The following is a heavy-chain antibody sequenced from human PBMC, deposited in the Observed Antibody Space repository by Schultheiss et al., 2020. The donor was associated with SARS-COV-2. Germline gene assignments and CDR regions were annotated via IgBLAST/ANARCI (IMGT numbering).Heavy chain of an antibody. Sequence: GGSLRLSCAASGFTFSKAWMSWVRQAPGKGLEWVGRIKSKTDGGTTDYAAPVKGRFTISRDDSKNTLYLQMNSLKTEDTAVYYCTTGGGVRYFDWLLNYFDYWGQGTLVTVSS. V-gene: IGHV3-15*01. CDR1: GFTFSKAW. J-gene: IGHJ4*02. CDR3: TTGGGVRYFDWLLNYFDY. D-gene: IGHD3-9*01. CDR2: IKSKTDGGTT.